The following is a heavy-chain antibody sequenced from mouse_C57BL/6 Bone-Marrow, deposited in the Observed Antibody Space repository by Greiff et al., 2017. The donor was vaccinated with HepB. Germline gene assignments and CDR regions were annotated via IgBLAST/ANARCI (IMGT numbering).Heavy chain of an antibody. V-gene: IGHV5-4*01. CDR2: ISDGGSYT. J-gene: IGHJ2*01. D-gene: IGHD1-1*01. Sequence: EVHLVESGGGLVKPGGSLKLSCAASGFTFSSYAMSWVRQTPEKRLEWVATISDGGSYTYYPDNVKGRFTISRDNAKNNLYLQMSHLKSEDTAMYYCARDPGSRDFDYWGQGTTLTVSS. CDR3: ARDPGSRDFDY. CDR1: GFTFSSYA.